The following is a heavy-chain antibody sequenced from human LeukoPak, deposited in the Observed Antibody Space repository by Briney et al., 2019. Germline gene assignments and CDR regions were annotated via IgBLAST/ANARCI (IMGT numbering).Heavy chain of an antibody. CDR1: GFTFDDYT. CDR3: ARGYNSALDY. CDR2: ITWNSGSI. V-gene: IGHV3-9*01. D-gene: IGHD6-19*01. Sequence: GWSLRLSCAASGFTFDDYTMHWVRQAPGKGLEWVSGITWNSGSIAYADSVKGRFTISRDNAKNTVYLQMNSLRVEDTAVYYCARGYNSALDYWGQGILVTVSP. J-gene: IGHJ4*02.